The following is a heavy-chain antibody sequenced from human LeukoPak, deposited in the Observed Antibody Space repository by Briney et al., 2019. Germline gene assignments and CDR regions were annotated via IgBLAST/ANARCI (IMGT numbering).Heavy chain of an antibody. D-gene: IGHD3-9*01. CDR2: ISGSGGST. CDR3: AKGLSGTDAFDI. Sequence: GGSLALSCVAYGFTFSSNSMNWVRQPPGRGLEWVSAISGSGGSTYYAESVKGRFTISRDNSKHSLYLQMNSLRAEDTAVYYCAKGLSGTDAFDIWGQGTMVTVSS. V-gene: IGHV3-23*01. CDR1: GFTFSSNS. J-gene: IGHJ3*02.